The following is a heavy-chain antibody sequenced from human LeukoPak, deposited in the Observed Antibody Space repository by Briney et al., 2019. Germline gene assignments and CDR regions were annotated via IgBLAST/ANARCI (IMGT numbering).Heavy chain of an antibody. J-gene: IGHJ5*02. CDR3: AKDPYRVVVATGNYLDP. CDR2: ISHDGSNI. D-gene: IGHD2-15*01. Sequence: GGSLGLSCAASGFTFYSYGMHWVRQAPGKGLEWVAVISHDGSNIHYGDSVKGRFTISRDNSKNTLYLQMNSLRAEDTAVYYCAKDPYRVVVATGNYLDPWGQGTLVTVSS. CDR1: GFTFYSYG. V-gene: IGHV3-30*18.